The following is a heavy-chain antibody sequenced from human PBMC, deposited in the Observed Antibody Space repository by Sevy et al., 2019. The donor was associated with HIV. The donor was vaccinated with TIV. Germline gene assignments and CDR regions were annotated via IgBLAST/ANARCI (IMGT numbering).Heavy chain of an antibody. CDR1: GGSISSSSYY. Sequence: SETLSLTCTVSGGSISSSSYYWGWIRQPPGKGLEGIGSIYYSGSTYYNPSLKSRVTISVDTSKNQFSLKLRSVTAADTAVYYCARERGGGYGLYAFDIWGQRTMVTVSS. V-gene: IGHV4-39*02. CDR3: ARERGGGYGLYAFDI. J-gene: IGHJ3*02. D-gene: IGHD3-16*01. CDR2: IYYSGST.